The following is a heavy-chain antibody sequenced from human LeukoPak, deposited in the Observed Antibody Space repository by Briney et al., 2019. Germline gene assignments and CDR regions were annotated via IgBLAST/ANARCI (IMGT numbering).Heavy chain of an antibody. CDR1: GYTFTDYY. CDR3: ATVTSGSYFDY. V-gene: IGHV1-69-2*01. D-gene: IGHD1-26*01. Sequence: ASVKVSCKVSGYTFTDYYMHGVQQAPGKGLEWMGLVDPEDGETIYAEKFQGRVTITADTSTDTAYMELSSLRSEDTAVYYCATVTSGSYFDYWGQGTLVTVSS. CDR2: VDPEDGET. J-gene: IGHJ4*02.